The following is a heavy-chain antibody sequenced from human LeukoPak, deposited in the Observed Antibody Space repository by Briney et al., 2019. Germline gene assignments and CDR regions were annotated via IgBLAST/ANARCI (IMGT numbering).Heavy chain of an antibody. Sequence: SETLSLTCTVSGGSISSYYWSWIRQPPGKGLEWIGYIYYSGSTNYNPSLKSRVTISVDTSKNQFSLKLSSVTAADTAVYYCARGSIVVTPYFDYWGQGTLVAVPS. J-gene: IGHJ4*02. D-gene: IGHD1-26*01. V-gene: IGHV4-59*01. CDR2: IYYSGST. CDR1: GGSISSYY. CDR3: ARGSIVVTPYFDY.